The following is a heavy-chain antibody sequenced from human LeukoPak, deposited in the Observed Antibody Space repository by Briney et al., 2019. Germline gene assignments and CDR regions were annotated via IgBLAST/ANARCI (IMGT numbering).Heavy chain of an antibody. CDR3: ARVRGQYFFDY. V-gene: IGHV3-53*04. CDR1: GFIVSNNY. CDR2: IYSGGST. J-gene: IGHJ4*02. D-gene: IGHD3-16*01. Sequence: GGSLRLSCAASGFIVSNNYMSWVRQAPGKGLEWVSVIYSGGSTFYADSVERRFTISRHNSKNTVYLQMNSLRAEDTAVYYCARVRGQYFFDYWGQGILVTVSS.